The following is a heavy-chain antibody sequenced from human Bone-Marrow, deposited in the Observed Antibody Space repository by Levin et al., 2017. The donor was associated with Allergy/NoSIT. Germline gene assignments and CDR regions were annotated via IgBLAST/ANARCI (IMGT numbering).Heavy chain of an antibody. CDR2: IIPIFGTA. J-gene: IGHJ3*02. V-gene: IGHV1-69*13. CDR1: GGTFSSYA. CDR3: ARDGHSRNSSSDPPQTPKYRRDAFDI. Sequence: GASVKVSCKASGGTFSSYAISWVRQAPGQGLEWMGGIIPIFGTANYAQKFQGRVTITADESTSTAYMELSSLRSEDTAVYYCARDGHSRNSSSDPPQTPKYRRDAFDIWGQGTMVTVSS. D-gene: IGHD6-13*01.